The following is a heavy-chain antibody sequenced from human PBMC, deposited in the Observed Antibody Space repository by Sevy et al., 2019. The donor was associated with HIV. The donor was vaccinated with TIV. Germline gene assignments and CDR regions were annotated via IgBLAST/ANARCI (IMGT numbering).Heavy chain of an antibody. D-gene: IGHD3-3*01. CDR3: ARFGSAAITIFGVVTSNWFDP. CDR1: GFTFSSYA. CDR2: ISGSGGSI. Sequence: GGSLRLSCAASGFTFSSYAMSWVRQAPGKGLEWVSVISGSGGSIYYADSVKGRFTISRDNSKNTLYLQMNSLRAEDTAVYYCARFGSAAITIFGVVTSNWFDPWGQGTLVTVSS. V-gene: IGHV3-23*01. J-gene: IGHJ5*02.